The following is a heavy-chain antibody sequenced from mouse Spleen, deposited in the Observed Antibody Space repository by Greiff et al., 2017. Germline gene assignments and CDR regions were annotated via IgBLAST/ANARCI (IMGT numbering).Heavy chain of an antibody. V-gene: IGHV1-19*01. CDR1: GYTFTDYY. Sequence: VQLQQSGPVLVKPGASVKMSCKASGYTFTDYYMNWVKQSHGKSLEWIGVINPYNGGTSYNQKFKGKATLTVDKSSSTAYMELNSLTSEDSAVYYCARKDLNLRDWYFDVWGAGTTVTVSS. CDR2: INPYNGGT. J-gene: IGHJ1*01. CDR3: ARKDLNLRDWYFDV.